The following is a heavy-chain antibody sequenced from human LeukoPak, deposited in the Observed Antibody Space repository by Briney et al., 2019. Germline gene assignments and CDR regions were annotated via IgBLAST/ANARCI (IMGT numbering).Heavy chain of an antibody. CDR2: IYYSGST. V-gene: IGHV4-59*01. D-gene: IGHD5-12*01. Sequence: SETLSLTCTVSGGSISSFFGSWIRQPPGKGLEGIGYIYYSGSTNYNPSLESRVTISVDTSKNQFSLKLSSVTAADTAVYYCARSYSGYESFDYWGQGTLVTVSS. CDR3: ARSYSGYESFDY. J-gene: IGHJ4*02. CDR1: GGSISSFF.